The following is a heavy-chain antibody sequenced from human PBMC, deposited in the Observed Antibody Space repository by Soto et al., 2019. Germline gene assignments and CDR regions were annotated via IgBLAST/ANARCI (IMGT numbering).Heavy chain of an antibody. Sequence: GGSLRLSCAASGFTFSSYAMHWVRQAPGKGLEWVAVISYDGSNKYYADSVKGRFTISRDNSKNTLYLQMNSLRAEDTAVYYCARDLFITGTEIYYGMDVWGQGTTVTVSS. CDR3: ARDLFITGTEIYYGMDV. V-gene: IGHV3-30-3*01. CDR2: ISYDGSNK. D-gene: IGHD1-20*01. J-gene: IGHJ6*02. CDR1: GFTFSSYA.